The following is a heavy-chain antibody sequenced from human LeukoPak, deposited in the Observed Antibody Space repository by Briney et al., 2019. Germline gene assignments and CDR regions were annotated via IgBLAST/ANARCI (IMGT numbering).Heavy chain of an antibody. D-gene: IGHD3-3*01. CDR2: ISSTSGAI. J-gene: IGHJ4*02. Sequence: GGSLRLSCAASGFTFSTFTMNWVRRAPGKGLELVSSISSTSGAIYYADSVKGRFTISRDNAKNSLYLQMNSLRDEDTAVYYCARRSDYFDHWGQGTLVTVPS. CDR1: GFTFSTFT. CDR3: ARRSDYFDH. V-gene: IGHV3-48*02.